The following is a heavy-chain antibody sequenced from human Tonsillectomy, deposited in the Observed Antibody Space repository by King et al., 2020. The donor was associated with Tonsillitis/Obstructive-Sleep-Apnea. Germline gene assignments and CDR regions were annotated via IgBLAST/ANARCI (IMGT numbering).Heavy chain of an antibody. Sequence: EVQLVESGGGLVKPGGSLRLSCAASGFTFSNAWMSWVRQAPGKGLEWVGRSKSKTDGGTTDYTAPVKGRFTISRDDSKNTLYLQINSLKTEDTAVYYCTSRAIAVWGKGTTVTVSS. V-gene: IGHV3-15*01. CDR2: SKSKTDGGTT. CDR1: GFTFSNAW. J-gene: IGHJ6*04. CDR3: TSRAIAV.